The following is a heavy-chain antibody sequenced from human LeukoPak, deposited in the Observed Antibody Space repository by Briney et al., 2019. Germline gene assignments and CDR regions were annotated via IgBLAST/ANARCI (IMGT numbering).Heavy chain of an antibody. D-gene: IGHD5-18*01. CDR2: INPSGGST. Sequence: ASVKVSCKASGYTFTSYYIHWVRQAPGQGLEWMGIINPSGGSTSYAQKFQGRVTMTRDTSTSTVYMELSSLRSEDTAVFYCARSHTAMVLVYWGQGTLVTVSS. CDR3: ARSHTAMVLVY. CDR1: GYTFTSYY. V-gene: IGHV1-46*01. J-gene: IGHJ4*02.